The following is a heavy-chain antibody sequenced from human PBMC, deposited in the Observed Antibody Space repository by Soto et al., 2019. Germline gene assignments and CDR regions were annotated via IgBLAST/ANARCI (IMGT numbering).Heavy chain of an antibody. CDR3: AKGDNLGPKTGYAFDP. CDR1: GARVSSNTGP. CDR2: TYFRSKWYN. V-gene: IGHV6-1*01. J-gene: IGHJ5*02. Sequence: SLAVSLTCAISGARVSSNTGPWNCIRQSPSRGLEWLGRTYFRSKWYNDYAVSVKSRIIINPDTSNNQFSLQLNSVTPEDTAVYFCAKGDNLGPKTGYAFDPWGQGIMVTVSS. D-gene: IGHD5-12*01.